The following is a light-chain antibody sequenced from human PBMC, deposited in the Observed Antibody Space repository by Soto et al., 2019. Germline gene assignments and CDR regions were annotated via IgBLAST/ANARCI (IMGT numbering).Light chain of an antibody. V-gene: IGKV1-9*01. CDR2: AAS. CDR3: QQLNSYPST. Sequence: DIQLTQSPSFLSASVGDRVTITCRASQGISTYLAWYQQKPGKTPKLLIYAASTLHSGVPSRFSGSGSGTEFTLTTSSLQPEDFATYYCQQLNSYPSTFGQGTRLEIK. J-gene: IGKJ5*01. CDR1: QGISTY.